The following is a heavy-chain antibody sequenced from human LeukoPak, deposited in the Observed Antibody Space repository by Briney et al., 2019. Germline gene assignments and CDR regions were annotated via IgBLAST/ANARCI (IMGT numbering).Heavy chain of an antibody. D-gene: IGHD2-15*01. CDR2: ISTTSSTI. CDR1: GFTLSSYS. CDR3: ARDEGYCSGGRCYYYGMDV. V-gene: IGHV3-48*01. J-gene: IGHJ6*02. Sequence: GGSLRLSCAASGFTLSSYSMNWVRQAPGKGLEWVSYISTTSSTIYYADSVKGRFTISRDNAKNSLYLQMNSLRAEDTAVYYCARDEGYCSGGRCYYYGMDVWGQGTTVTVSS.